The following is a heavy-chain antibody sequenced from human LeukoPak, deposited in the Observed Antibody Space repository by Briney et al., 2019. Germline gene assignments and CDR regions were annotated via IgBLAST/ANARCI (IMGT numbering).Heavy chain of an antibody. CDR3: ATYSSSSFYFDY. CDR1: GGSISSSSYY. V-gene: IGHV4-39*01. D-gene: IGHD6-6*01. J-gene: IGHJ4*02. Sequence: SETLSLTCTVSGGSISSSSYYWGWIRQPPGKGLEWIGSIYYSGSTYYNPSLKSRVTISVDTSKNQFSLKLSSVTAADTAVYYCATYSSSSFYFDYWGQGTLVTVSS. CDR2: IYYSGST.